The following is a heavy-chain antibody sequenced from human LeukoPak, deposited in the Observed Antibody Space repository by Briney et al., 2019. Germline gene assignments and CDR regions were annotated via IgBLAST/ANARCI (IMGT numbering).Heavy chain of an antibody. D-gene: IGHD6-19*01. CDR2: ISWNSGSI. CDR1: GFTFDDYA. Sequence: PGGSLRLSCAASGFTFDDYAMHWVRQAPGKGLEWVSGISWNSGSIGYADSVKGRFTISRDNAKNSLYLQMNSLRAEDTALYYCAKSIAVAGTGGAFDIWGQGTMVTVSS. V-gene: IGHV3-9*01. CDR3: AKSIAVAGTGGAFDI. J-gene: IGHJ3*02.